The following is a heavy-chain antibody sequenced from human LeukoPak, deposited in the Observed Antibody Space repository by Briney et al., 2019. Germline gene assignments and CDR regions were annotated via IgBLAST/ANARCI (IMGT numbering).Heavy chain of an antibody. D-gene: IGHD3-16*01. CDR1: GLRFSHNA. CDR3: ARNPLGEYYFDY. CDR2: ISKDGNNK. V-gene: IGHV3-30-3*01. J-gene: IGHJ4*02. Sequence: GGSLRLSCAASGLRFSHNAMHWVRQAPGKGLEWVAVISKDGNNKYYADSVKGRFTISRDNSKNTLYLQMNSLRDEDTAVYYCARNPLGEYYFDYWSQGTLVTVSS.